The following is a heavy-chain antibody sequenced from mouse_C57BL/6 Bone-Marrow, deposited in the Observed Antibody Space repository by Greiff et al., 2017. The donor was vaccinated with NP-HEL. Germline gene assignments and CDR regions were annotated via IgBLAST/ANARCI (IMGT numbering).Heavy chain of an antibody. CDR3: ARWFN. Sequence: SGAELARPGASVKLSCKASGYTFTSYGISWVKQRTGQGLEWIGEIYPGSGNTYYNEKFKGKATLTADKSSSTAYMELRSLTSEDSAVYFCARWFNWGQGTTLTVSS. CDR2: IYPGSGNT. D-gene: IGHD2-2*01. V-gene: IGHV1-81*01. J-gene: IGHJ2*01. CDR1: GYTFTSYG.